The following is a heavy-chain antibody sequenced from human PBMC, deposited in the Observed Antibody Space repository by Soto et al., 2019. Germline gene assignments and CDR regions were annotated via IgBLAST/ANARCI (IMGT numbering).Heavy chain of an antibody. J-gene: IGHJ4*02. Sequence: GGSLRLSCTASGFVFSGYGMHWVRQAPGKGLEWVAVMSPDGSTTKYADSVKGRFTISRDNSKNTLYLQMYGLRAEDTGVYYCAKDWLWGSTSCYGFDYWGQGTLVTVSS. CDR1: GFVFSGYG. V-gene: IGHV3-30*18. CDR2: MSPDGSTT. CDR3: AKDWLWGSTSCYGFDY. D-gene: IGHD2-2*01.